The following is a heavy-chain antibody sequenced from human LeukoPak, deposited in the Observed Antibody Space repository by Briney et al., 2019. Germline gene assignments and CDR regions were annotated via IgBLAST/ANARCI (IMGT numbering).Heavy chain of an antibody. V-gene: IGHV3-7*01. J-gene: IGHJ6*03. D-gene: IGHD2-15*01. CDR3: VRDGGYCSGGTCYHYYHYMDV. Sequence: GGSLRLSCAASGFSFRTYWMNWVRQAPGKGLEWVANIKQDGNEKYYVDSVRGRFTISRDNAKNSLYLQMNSLRAEDTAVYYCVRDGGYCSGGTCYHYYHYMDVWGKGTTVTVSS. CDR2: IKQDGNEK. CDR1: GFSFRTYW.